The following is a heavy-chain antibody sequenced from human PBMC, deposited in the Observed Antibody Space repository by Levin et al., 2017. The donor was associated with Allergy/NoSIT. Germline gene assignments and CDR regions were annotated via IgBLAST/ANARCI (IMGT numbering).Heavy chain of an antibody. J-gene: IGHJ6*02. CDR3: ARDRVTAADGTYYVYAMDV. CDR1: GDSISSYF. V-gene: IGHV4-59*01. D-gene: IGHD6-13*01. CDR2: ISYSVNS. Sequence: KSSETLSLTCTVSGDSISSYFWSWIRQPPGKGLEWIGYISYSVNSKYNPSLRSRVTISVDTSKNQFSLKLRSVTAADTAIYYCARDRVTAADGTYYVYAMDVWGQGTTVTVSS.